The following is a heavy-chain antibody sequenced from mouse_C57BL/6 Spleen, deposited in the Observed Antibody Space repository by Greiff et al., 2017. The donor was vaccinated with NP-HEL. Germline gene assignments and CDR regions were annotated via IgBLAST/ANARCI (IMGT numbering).Heavy chain of an antibody. CDR3: ARGVYDGAWFAY. J-gene: IGHJ3*01. V-gene: IGHV1-42*01. Sequence: VQLQQSGPELVKPGASVKISCKASGYSFTGYYMNWVKQSPEKSLEWIGEINPSTGGTTYNQKFKAKATLTVDKSSSTAYMQLKSLTSEDSAVYYCARGVYDGAWFAYWGQGTLVTVSA. CDR1: GYSFTGYY. CDR2: INPSTGGT. D-gene: IGHD2-12*01.